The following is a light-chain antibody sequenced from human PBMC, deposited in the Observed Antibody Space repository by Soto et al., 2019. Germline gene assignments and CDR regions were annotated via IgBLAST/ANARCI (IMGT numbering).Light chain of an antibody. Sequence: EIVLTHSPATLSMSPGERATLSCRASQSVSSYLAWYQQKPGQAPRLLIYDASNRATGIPARFSGSGSGTDVTLTISSLEPEDFAVYYCQQRSNWLYTFGQGTKLEIK. CDR1: QSVSSY. V-gene: IGKV3-11*01. CDR2: DAS. CDR3: QQRSNWLYT. J-gene: IGKJ2*01.